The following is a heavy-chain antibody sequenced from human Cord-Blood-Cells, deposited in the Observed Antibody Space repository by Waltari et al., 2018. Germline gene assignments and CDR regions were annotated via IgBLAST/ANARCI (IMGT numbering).Heavy chain of an antibody. CDR3: AREGGANGWFDP. D-gene: IGHD1-26*01. CDR1: GFTFSSYS. CDR2: ISSSSSYI. J-gene: IGHJ5*02. V-gene: IGHV3-21*01. Sequence: EVQLVESGGGLVKLGGSLRLSCAASGFTFSSYSSNWARQAPGKGLEWVSSISSSSSYIYYADSVKGRFTISRDNAKNSLYLQMNSLRAEDTAVYYCAREGGANGWFDPWGQGTLVTVSS.